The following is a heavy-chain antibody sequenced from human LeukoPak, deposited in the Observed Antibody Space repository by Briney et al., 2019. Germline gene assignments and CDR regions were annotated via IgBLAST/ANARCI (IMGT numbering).Heavy chain of an antibody. CDR3: ARDAQRGFDYSNSLKN. V-gene: IGHV3-33*01. J-gene: IGHJ4*02. D-gene: IGHD4-11*01. CDR1: GFIFSHHG. CDR2: IWSDGTNR. Sequence: GGSLRLSCAASGFIFSHHGMHWARQAPGKGLEWVAVIWSDGTNRFYADSVKGRFTISRDNSQNTVFLQMNSLRVKDTAIYFCARDAQRGFDYSNSLKNWGQGILVTVSS.